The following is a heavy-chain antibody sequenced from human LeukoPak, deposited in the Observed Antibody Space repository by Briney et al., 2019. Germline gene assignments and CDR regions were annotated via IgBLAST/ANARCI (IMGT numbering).Heavy chain of an antibody. V-gene: IGHV3-7*01. CDR2: IKEDGSEK. J-gene: IGHJ4*02. Sequence: GGSLRLSCAASRFTFSTYGMHWVRQAPGKGLEWVANIKEDGSEKYYVDSVMGRFTISRDNAKNSQYLEMNSLRAEDTAVYFCARGRFNYDNTGYSSFYHWGQGTLVTVSS. D-gene: IGHD3-22*01. CDR1: RFTFSTYG. CDR3: ARGRFNYDNTGYSSFYH.